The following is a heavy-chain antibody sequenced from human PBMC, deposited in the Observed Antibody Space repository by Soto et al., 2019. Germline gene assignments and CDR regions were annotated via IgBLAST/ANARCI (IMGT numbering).Heavy chain of an antibody. CDR3: ATQEVGGSYVYTFDP. V-gene: IGHV4-39*01. CDR2: IYYSGST. CDR1: GGSITSSSYY. D-gene: IGHD1-26*01. Sequence: QLHLRESGPGLVKPSETLSLTCTVSGGSITSSSYYWGWIRQPPGKGLEWIGSIYYSGSTYYNPSLKXRXTXXVDASKNQFSLKLSSVTAGDTAVYYCATQEVGGSYVYTFDPWGQGTLVTVSS. J-gene: IGHJ5*02.